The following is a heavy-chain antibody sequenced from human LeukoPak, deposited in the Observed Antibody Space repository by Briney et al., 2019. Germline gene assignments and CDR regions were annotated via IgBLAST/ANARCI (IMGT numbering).Heavy chain of an antibody. V-gene: IGHV4-4*07. Sequence: SETLSLTCTVSGGSISSYYWSWIRQPAGKGLEWIGRIYTSGSTNYNPSLKSRVTMSVDTSKNQFSLKLSSVTAADTAVYYCARDQRGDFGVVITNWFDPWGQGALVTVSS. D-gene: IGHD3-3*01. CDR2: IYTSGST. CDR3: ARDQRGDFGVVITNWFDP. CDR1: GGSISSYY. J-gene: IGHJ5*02.